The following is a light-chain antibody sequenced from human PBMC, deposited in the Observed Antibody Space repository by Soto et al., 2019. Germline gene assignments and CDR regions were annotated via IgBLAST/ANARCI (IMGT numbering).Light chain of an antibody. CDR1: QSIRNY. Sequence: DIQMTQSPSSLSASVGDRVTISCRASQSIRNYVSWYQQKPGTAPKLLIRAASTLQSGVPSRFSGSGSGTDFHLTISSLQIEEFDTYFCQQTDSTPQTFGQGTNVEI. J-gene: IGKJ1*01. V-gene: IGKV1-39*01. CDR2: AAS. CDR3: QQTDSTPQT.